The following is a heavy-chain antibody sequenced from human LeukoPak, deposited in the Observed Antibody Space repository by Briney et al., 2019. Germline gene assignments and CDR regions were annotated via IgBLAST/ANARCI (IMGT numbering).Heavy chain of an antibody. CDR2: ICSTGST. J-gene: IGHJ3*01. V-gene: IGHV4-4*07. CDR1: GDSISSYY. Sequence: PSETLSLTCTVPGDSISSYYWTWVRQPAGEGLELVGHICSTGSTNYIPALKSRVTLSVDRSKNQFSLRLNSVTAADTAVYYCARDWGTGHAVDFWGQGTVVTVSS. CDR3: ARDWGTGHAVDF. D-gene: IGHD3-16*01.